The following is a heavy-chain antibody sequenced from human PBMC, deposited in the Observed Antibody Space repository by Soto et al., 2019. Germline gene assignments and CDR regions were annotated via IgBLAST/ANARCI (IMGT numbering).Heavy chain of an antibody. CDR3: AMSFVYQDWGGPSSEYGMDV. V-gene: IGHV1-2*04. D-gene: IGHD6-13*01. Sequence: QVQLVQSGAEVKKPGASVKVSCKASGYTFTGYYMHWVRQAPGQGLEWMGWINPNSGGTNYAQKFQGWVTMTRDTSVSTAYMELSRLRSDGTAVYYCAMSFVYQDWGGPSSEYGMDVWGQGTTVTVSS. CDR1: GYTFTGYY. CDR2: INPNSGGT. J-gene: IGHJ6*02.